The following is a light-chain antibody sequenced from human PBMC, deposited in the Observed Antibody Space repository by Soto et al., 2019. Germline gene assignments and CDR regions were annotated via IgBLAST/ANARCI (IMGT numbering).Light chain of an antibody. J-gene: IGKJ3*01. Sequence: EIVMTQSPATLSGSPGERATLSCRTSQSVSVNLAWYQQKPGQAPRLLIYGASITATGIPARFSGSGSGTEFSLTISSLQSEDLAVYYCHQYNNWPSSFGPGTKVQIK. CDR2: GAS. V-gene: IGKV3-15*01. CDR3: HQYNNWPSS. CDR1: QSVSVN.